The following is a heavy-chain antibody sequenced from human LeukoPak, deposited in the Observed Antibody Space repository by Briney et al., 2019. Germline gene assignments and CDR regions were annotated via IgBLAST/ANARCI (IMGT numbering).Heavy chain of an antibody. CDR3: ATGLAAAGHPYYFDF. Sequence: GRSLRLSCAASGFTFDDYAMHWVRQAPGKGLEWVSGISWNSGSIGYADSVKGRFTISRDNAKKSLYLQMTSLRGEDTAVYYCATGLAAAGHPYYFDFWGQGTLVTVAS. CDR2: ISWNSGSI. V-gene: IGHV3-9*01. J-gene: IGHJ4*02. CDR1: GFTFDDYA. D-gene: IGHD6-13*01.